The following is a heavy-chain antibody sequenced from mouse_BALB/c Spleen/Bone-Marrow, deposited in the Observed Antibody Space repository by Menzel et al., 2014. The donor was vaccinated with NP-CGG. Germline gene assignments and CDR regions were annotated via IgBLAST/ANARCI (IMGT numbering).Heavy chain of an antibody. Sequence: QVQLQQSGAELARPGASVKSSCKASGYTFTSYWMQWVKQRPGQGLEWIGAIYPGDGDTRYTQKFKGKATLTADKSSSTAYMQLSSLASEDSAVYYCARGDYGSSYEGAMDYWSQVASVTTSS. D-gene: IGHD1-1*01. CDR1: GYTFTSYW. J-gene: IGHJ4*01. V-gene: IGHV1-87*01. CDR2: IYPGDGDT. CDR3: ARGDYGSSYEGAMDY.